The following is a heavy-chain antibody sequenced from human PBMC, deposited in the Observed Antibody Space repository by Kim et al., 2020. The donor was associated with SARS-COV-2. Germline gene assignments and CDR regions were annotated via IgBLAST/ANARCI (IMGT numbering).Heavy chain of an antibody. CDR2: IKQDGSEK. D-gene: IGHD2-15*01. V-gene: IGHV3-7*03. Sequence: GGSLRLSCAASGFTFSSYWMSWVRQAPGKGLEWVANIKQDGSEKYYVDSVKGRFTISRDNAKNSLYLQMNSLRAEDTAVYYCARDLKSRAVVADAFGYWGQGTLVTVSS. CDR3: ARDLKSRAVVADAFGY. J-gene: IGHJ4*02. CDR1: GFTFSSYW.